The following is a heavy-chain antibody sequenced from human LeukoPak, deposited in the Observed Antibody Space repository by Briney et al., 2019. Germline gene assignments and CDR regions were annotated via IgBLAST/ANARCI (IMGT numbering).Heavy chain of an antibody. CDR3: AKGIAAAGSYYFDY. D-gene: IGHD6-13*01. CDR2: ISGSGGST. Sequence: GGSLRLSCAASGFTFSSHSMNWVRQAPGKGVEWVSAISGSGGSTYYADSVKGRFTISRDNSKNTLYLQMNSLRAEDTAVYYCAKGIAAAGSYYFDYWGQGTLVTVSS. V-gene: IGHV3-23*01. J-gene: IGHJ4*02. CDR1: GFTFSSHS.